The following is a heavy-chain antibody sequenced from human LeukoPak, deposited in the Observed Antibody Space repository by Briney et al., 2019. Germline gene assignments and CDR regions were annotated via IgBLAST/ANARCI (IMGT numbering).Heavy chain of an antibody. D-gene: IGHD6-13*01. J-gene: IGHJ6*03. CDR1: GGSISSYY. V-gene: IGHV4-4*07. CDR3: ARDGPHAAALYYYYYMDV. CDR2: IYTSGST. Sequence: SETLSLTCTVSGGSISSYYWSWIRQPAGKGLEWIGRIYTSGSTNYNPSLKSRVTISVDTSKNQFSLKLSSVTAADTAVYYCARDGPHAAALYYYYYMDVWGKGTTVTVSS.